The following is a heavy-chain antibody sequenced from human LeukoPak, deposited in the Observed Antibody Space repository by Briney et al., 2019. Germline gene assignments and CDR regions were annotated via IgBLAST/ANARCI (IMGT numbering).Heavy chain of an antibody. V-gene: IGHV3-23*01. CDR2: ISGSGGST. Sequence: GGSLRLSCTASGVTLSSHAMSWARQAPGKGLEWVSAISGSGGSTYYADSVKGRFTISRDNSKNTLYLQMNSLRAEDTAVYYCAKRWSSFDYWGQGTLVTVSS. J-gene: IGHJ4*02. D-gene: IGHD4-23*01. CDR3: AKRWSSFDY. CDR1: GVTLSSHA.